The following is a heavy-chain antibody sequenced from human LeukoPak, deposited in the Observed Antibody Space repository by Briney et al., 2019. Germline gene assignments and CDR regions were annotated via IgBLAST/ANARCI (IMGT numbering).Heavy chain of an antibody. CDR2: IYHSGRT. V-gene: IGHV4-38-2*02. J-gene: IGHJ1*01. CDR1: GYSISMGYY. CDR3: ERCGQFHSGRYYRIAIEYFQH. D-gene: IGHD1-26*01. Sequence: SETLSLTCTLSGYSISMGYYWGWIRQPPGKGLEWIGSIYHSGRTYYNPALKSRATISVDTSNNQFSLTLSPLTAADTAVYYCERCGQFHSGRYYRIAIEYFQHWGQGTLVTVSS.